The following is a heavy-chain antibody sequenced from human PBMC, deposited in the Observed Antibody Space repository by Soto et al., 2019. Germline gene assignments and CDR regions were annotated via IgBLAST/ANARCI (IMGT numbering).Heavy chain of an antibody. V-gene: IGHV1-46*01. D-gene: IGHD3-22*01. J-gene: IGHJ5*02. CDR3: ASAGDSSGPACCDP. CDR1: GYPFTTYY. CDR2: INPTGGTT. Sequence: QVQLVQSGAEVKKPGASVTVSCKTSGYPFTTYYVHWVRQAPGQGLEWMGIINPTGGTTNYAQKFQGRRPRPRHPSTSPVYRELGRLGSEATAVFYCASAGDSSGPACCDPCGPGTLVTVSS.